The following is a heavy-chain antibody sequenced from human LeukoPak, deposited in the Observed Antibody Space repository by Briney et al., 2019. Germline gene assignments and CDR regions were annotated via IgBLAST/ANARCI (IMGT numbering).Heavy chain of an antibody. J-gene: IGHJ4*02. CDR1: GGSISSGGYS. V-gene: IGHV4-30-2*01. CDR2: IYHSGST. D-gene: IGHD3-10*01. Sequence: SETLSLTCAVSGGSISSGGYSWSWIRQPPGKGLEWIGYIYHSGSTYYNPSLKSRVTISVDRSKNQFSLKLSSVTAADTAVYYCARGTMVRGVIHTFDYWGQGTLVTVSS. CDR3: ARGTMVRGVIHTFDY.